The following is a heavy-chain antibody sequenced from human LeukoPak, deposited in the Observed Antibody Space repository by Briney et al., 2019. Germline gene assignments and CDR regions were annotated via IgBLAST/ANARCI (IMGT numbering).Heavy chain of an antibody. D-gene: IGHD1-26*01. CDR2: ISWNSGSI. Sequence: PGGSLRLSCAASGFTFDDYAMHWVRHAPGKGLEWVSGISWNSGSIGYADSVKGRFTISRDNAKNSLYLQMNSLRAEDMALYYCAKASIVDAFDIWGQGTMVTVSS. V-gene: IGHV3-9*03. CDR3: AKASIVDAFDI. J-gene: IGHJ3*02. CDR1: GFTFDDYA.